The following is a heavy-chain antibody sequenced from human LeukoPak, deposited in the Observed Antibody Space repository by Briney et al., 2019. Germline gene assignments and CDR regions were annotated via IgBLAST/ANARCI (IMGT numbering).Heavy chain of an antibody. CDR1: GFTFSSYG. CDR3: ARGLRGSYDP. Sequence: GGSLRLSCAASGFTFSSYGMSWVRQAPGKGLEWVSAISGSGGSTYYADSVKGRFTISRDNSKNTLYLQMNSLRSDDTAVYYCARGLRGSYDPWGPGTLVTVSS. J-gene: IGHJ5*02. V-gene: IGHV3-23*01. CDR2: ISGSGGST. D-gene: IGHD1-26*01.